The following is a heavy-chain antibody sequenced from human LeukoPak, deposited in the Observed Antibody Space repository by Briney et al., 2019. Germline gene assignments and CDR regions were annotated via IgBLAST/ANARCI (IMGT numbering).Heavy chain of an antibody. Sequence: AGGSLRLSCAASGFTFSSYAMSWVRQAPGKGLEWVAVISYDGSNKYYADSVKGRFTISRDNSKNTLYLQMNSLRAEDTAVYYCARDLETYYDFWSGYSYWGQGTLVTVSS. CDR3: ARDLETYYDFWSGYSY. CDR2: ISYDGSNK. V-gene: IGHV3-30-3*01. CDR1: GFTFSSYA. J-gene: IGHJ4*02. D-gene: IGHD3-3*01.